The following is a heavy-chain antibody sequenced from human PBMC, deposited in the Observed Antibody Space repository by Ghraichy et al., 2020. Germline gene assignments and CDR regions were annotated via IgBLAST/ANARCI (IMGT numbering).Heavy chain of an antibody. D-gene: IGHD2-2*01. CDR1: GFNFRSYC. CDR3: GSSGTSLFLPRVDY. V-gene: IGHV3-21*01. CDR2: ISSGSGYI. J-gene: IGHJ4*02. Sequence: LSLTCAASGFNFRSYCMNWVRQAPGKGLEWVSSISSGSGYISYADSVKGRFTISRDDARTSLYLQMTSLRAEDTAVYYCGSSGTSLFLPRVDYWGQGNLVTVSS.